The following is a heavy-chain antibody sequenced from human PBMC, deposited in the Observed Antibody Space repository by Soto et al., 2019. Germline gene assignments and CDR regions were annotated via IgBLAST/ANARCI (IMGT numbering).Heavy chain of an antibody. CDR2: IYDTGTS. D-gene: IGHD6-13*01. V-gene: IGHV4-59*02. Sequence: PSETLSLTCTVSGGSVTSYHWSWIRQPPGKGLEWIGYIYDTGTSNFSPSLKSRVTMSIDTSKNQFSLKLTSVTTADTAVYYCEGDAGRRAYFQHWGQGSLVTGSS. CDR3: EGDAGRRAYFQH. J-gene: IGHJ1*01. CDR1: GGSVTSYH.